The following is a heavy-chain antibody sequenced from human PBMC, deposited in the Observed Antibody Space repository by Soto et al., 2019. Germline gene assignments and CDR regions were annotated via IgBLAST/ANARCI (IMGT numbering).Heavy chain of an antibody. V-gene: IGHV5-51*01. CDR2: IYPGDSDT. J-gene: IGHJ6*02. Sequence: PGESLKISCKGSGYSFTSYWISWVRQMPGKGLEWMGIIYPGDSDTRYSPSFQGQVTISADKSISTAYLQWSSLKASDTAMYYCARLRGVASSGSYLNYYYYGMDVWGQGTTVTVS. CDR1: GYSFTSYW. CDR3: ARLRGVASSGSYLNYYYYGMDV. D-gene: IGHD1-26*01.